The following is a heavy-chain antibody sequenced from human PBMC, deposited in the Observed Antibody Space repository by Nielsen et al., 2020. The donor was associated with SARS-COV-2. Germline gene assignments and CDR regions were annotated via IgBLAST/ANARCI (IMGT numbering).Heavy chain of an antibody. J-gene: IGHJ6*02. CDR1: GASISSGGYF. V-gene: IGHV4-31*03. CDR3: AREASGYDHYKYGMDV. Sequence: SETLSLTSTVSGASISSGGYFWSWIRQHPGKGLEWIGYIYFTGRTSYNPSLKSRVAMLVDTSKNQFSLDLKSVTAADTAVYYCAREASGYDHYKYGMDVWGLGATVTVSS. D-gene: IGHD5-12*01. CDR2: IYFTGRT.